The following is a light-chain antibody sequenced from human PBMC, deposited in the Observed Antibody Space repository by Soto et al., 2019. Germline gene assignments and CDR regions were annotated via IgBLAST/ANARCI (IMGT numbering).Light chain of an antibody. V-gene: IGKV3-20*01. J-gene: IGKJ1*01. Sequence: EIVLTQSPGTLSLSPGERATLSCRASQSVSSSFLAWYQQKPGQAPRLLIYGASSRATGIPDRFSGSGSGKDFTLTISGQEPEDFAVYYWQQNDSAPWTLGQGTRAEIK. CDR3: QQNDSAPWT. CDR1: QSVSSSF. CDR2: GAS.